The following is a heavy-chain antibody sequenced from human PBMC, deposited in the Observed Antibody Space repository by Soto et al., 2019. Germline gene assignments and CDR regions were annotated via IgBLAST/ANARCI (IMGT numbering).Heavy chain of an antibody. CDR2: ISPIFGTA. CDR1: GGTFSSYA. Sequence: QVQLVQAGAEVKKPGSSVKVSCKASGGTFSSYAISWVRQAPGQGLEWMGGISPIFGTANYAQRFQGRVTIAAGESKSTAYVELSSLRSEDTAVYYCARDRYSSGGYAQNWGQGTLVTVSS. V-gene: IGHV1-69*12. J-gene: IGHJ4*02. D-gene: IGHD6-19*01. CDR3: ARDRYSSGGYAQN.